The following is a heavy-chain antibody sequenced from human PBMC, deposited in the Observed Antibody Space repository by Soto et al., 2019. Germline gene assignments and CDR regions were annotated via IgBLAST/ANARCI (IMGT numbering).Heavy chain of an antibody. CDR3: ARGLGIAAAGRGFDP. CDR2: INPNSGGT. V-gene: IGHV1-2*04. CDR1: GYTFTGYY. J-gene: IGHJ5*02. D-gene: IGHD6-13*01. Sequence: QVQLVQSGAEVKKPGASVKVSCKASGYTFTGYYMHWVRQAPGQGLEWMGWINPNSGGTNYAQKFQGWVTMIRDPSISTPYKQLSRPRSEETDVYCCARGLGIAAAGRGFDPWGQGTLVTVSS.